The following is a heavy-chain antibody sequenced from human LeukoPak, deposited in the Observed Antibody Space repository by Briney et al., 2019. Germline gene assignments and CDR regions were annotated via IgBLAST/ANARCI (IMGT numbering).Heavy chain of an antibody. CDR2: INHSGST. Sequence: SETLSLTCAVYGGSFSGYYWSWIRQPPGKGLEWIGEINHSGSTNYNPSLKSRVTISVDTSKNQFSLKLSSVTAADTAVYYCATDGNFDLWGRGTLVTVSS. CDR1: GGSFSGYY. CDR3: ATDGNFDL. J-gene: IGHJ2*01. V-gene: IGHV4-34*01. D-gene: IGHD1-26*01.